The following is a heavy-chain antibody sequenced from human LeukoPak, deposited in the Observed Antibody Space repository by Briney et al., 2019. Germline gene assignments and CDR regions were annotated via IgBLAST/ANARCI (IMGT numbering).Heavy chain of an antibody. CDR1: GGSISSSSYY. CDR3: AREYSSGWHNWFDP. D-gene: IGHD6-19*01. J-gene: IGHJ5*02. CDR2: IYYSGST. V-gene: IGHV4-61*01. Sequence: PSETLSLTCTVSGGSISSSSYYWSWIRQPPGKGLEWIGYIYYSGSTNYNPSLKSRVTISVDTSKNQFSLKLSSVTAADTAVYYCAREYSSGWHNWFDPWGQGTLVTVSS.